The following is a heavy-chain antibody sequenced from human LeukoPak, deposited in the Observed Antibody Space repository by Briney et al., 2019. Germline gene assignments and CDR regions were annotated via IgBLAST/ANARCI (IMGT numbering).Heavy chain of an antibody. V-gene: IGHV1-18*01. CDR2: ISAYNGNT. Sequence: ASVKVSCKASGYTFTSYGISWVRQAPGQGLEWMGWISAYNGNTNYAQKLQGRVTMTTDTSTSTAYMELRSLRSDDTAVYYCARANYDYVWGSSEDAFDIWGQGTMVTASS. D-gene: IGHD3-16*01. CDR1: GYTFTSYG. CDR3: ARANYDYVWGSSEDAFDI. J-gene: IGHJ3*02.